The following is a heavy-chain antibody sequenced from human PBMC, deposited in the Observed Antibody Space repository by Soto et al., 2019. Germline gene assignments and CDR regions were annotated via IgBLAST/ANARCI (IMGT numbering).Heavy chain of an antibody. V-gene: IGHV3-30*18. CDR1: GFTFSSYG. CDR3: AKDSHYDFWSGDYYFDY. J-gene: IGHJ4*02. Sequence: PGGSLRLSCAASGFTFSSYGMHWVRQAPGKGLEWVAVISYDGSNKYYAGSVKGRFTISRDNSKNTLYLQMNSLRAEDTAVYYCAKDSHYDFWSGDYYFDYWGQGTLVTVSS. D-gene: IGHD3-3*01. CDR2: ISYDGSNK.